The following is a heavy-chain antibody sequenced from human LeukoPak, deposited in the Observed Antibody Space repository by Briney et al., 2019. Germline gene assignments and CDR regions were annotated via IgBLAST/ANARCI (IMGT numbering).Heavy chain of an antibody. J-gene: IGHJ4*02. D-gene: IGHD5-18*01. CDR3: ARTADTAMASFFDY. Sequence: GASVKVSCKASGYTFTGYYMHWVRQAPGQGLEWMGWINPNSGGTNYAQKFQGRVTITADKSTSTAYMELSSLRSEDTAVYYCARTADTAMASFFDYWGQGTLVTVSS. CDR2: INPNSGGT. V-gene: IGHV1-2*02. CDR1: GYTFTGYY.